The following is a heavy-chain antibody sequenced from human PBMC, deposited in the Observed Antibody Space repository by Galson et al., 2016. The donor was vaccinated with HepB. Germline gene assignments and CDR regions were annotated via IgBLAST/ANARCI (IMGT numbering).Heavy chain of an antibody. CDR3: ANMYTSGWYYYYNMDV. J-gene: IGHJ6*02. CDR2: ISGGGSTI. V-gene: IGHV3-11*01. Sequence: SLRLSCAASGFTFSDYYMTWIRQAPGKGLEWVSSISGGGSTINYADSVRGRFTISRDNAKNTAFLQMNRLRAEDTAVYYCANMYTSGWYYYYNMDVWGQGTTVTVSS. CDR1: GFTFSDYY. D-gene: IGHD6-25*01.